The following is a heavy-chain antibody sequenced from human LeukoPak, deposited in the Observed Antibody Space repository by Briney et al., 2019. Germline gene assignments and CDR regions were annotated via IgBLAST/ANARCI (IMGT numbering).Heavy chain of an antibody. Sequence: SETLSLTCAVYGGSFSGYYWSWIRQPPGKGLEWIGEINHSGSTNYNPSLKSRVTISVDTSKNQFSLKLSSVTAADTAVYYCARRYYDILTGHRPYHWFDPWGQGTLVTVSS. CDR3: ARRYYDILTGHRPYHWFDP. J-gene: IGHJ5*02. CDR2: INHSGST. D-gene: IGHD3-9*01. CDR1: GGSFSGYY. V-gene: IGHV4-34*01.